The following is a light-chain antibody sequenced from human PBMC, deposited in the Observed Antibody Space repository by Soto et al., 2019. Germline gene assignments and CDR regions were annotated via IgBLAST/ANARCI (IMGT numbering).Light chain of an antibody. Sequence: DVVMTQSPLSLPVTLGQPASISCRSSQSLIYSDGNTYLNWFHQRPGQSPRRLIDKVSHRDSGVPDTFSGSGSGTHFTLKIRRVEHEDVGVYYCMQGTPWSFGPGTKVDIK. J-gene: IGKJ3*01. CDR3: MQGTPWS. CDR1: QSLIYSDGNTY. V-gene: IGKV2-30*01. CDR2: KVS.